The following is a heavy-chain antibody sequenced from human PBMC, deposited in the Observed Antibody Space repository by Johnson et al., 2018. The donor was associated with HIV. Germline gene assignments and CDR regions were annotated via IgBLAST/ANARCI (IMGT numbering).Heavy chain of an antibody. CDR2: IKQDGSEK. D-gene: IGHD1-1*01. CDR3: ARTNWNDDAGGAIDI. J-gene: IGHJ3*02. V-gene: IGHV3-7*03. CDR1: GFTFSSYW. Sequence: QLVESGGGLVQPGGSLRLSCAASGFTFSSYWMSWVRQAPGKGLEWVANIKQDGSEKYYVDSVKGRFTISRDNAKNSLYLQMNSLRAEETAVYYCARTNWNDDAGGAIDIWGQGTTVTVSS.